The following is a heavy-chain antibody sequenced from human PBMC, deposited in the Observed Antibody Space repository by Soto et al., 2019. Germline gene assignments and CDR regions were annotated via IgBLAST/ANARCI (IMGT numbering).Heavy chain of an antibody. CDR2: ISGYNGNT. CDR1: GYTFTNYG. D-gene: IGHD6-13*01. CDR3: ARLAGAGYNTLGY. Sequence: QVQLVQSGTEVKKPGASVKVSCKASGYTFTNYGISWVRQAPGQGLEWMGSISGYNGNTNYAQKLQGRVTMTTDTSTSTADMELRSLRSDDTAVYYCARLAGAGYNTLGYWGQGTLVTVSS. V-gene: IGHV1-18*01. J-gene: IGHJ4*02.